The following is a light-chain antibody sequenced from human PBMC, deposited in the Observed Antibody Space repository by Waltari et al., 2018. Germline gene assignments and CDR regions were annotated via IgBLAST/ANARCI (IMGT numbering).Light chain of an antibody. CDR1: QSISKY. Sequence: EIVLTQSPGTLSLSPGERATLSCRASQSISKYLVWYRQKPGQAPRLLIYEASIRATGIPDRFSGSGSGTDFSLIISRLEPEDFAVYYCQKYEALPATFGQGTKVEIK. CDR2: EAS. CDR3: QKYEALPAT. V-gene: IGKV3-20*01. J-gene: IGKJ1*01.